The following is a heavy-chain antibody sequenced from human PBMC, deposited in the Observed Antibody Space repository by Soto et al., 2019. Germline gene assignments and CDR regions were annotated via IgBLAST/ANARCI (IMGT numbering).Heavy chain of an antibody. CDR1: GGSFSGYY. V-gene: IGHV4-34*01. CDR3: ARDKITGLFDY. Sequence: SETLSLTCAVYGGSFSGYYWTWIRQPPGTGLDWIGEINHSGSTNYNPSLKSRVTISVDTSKNQFSLKLTSVTAADTSVYYCARDKITGLFDYWGQGIRVTAPQ. J-gene: IGHJ4*02. CDR2: INHSGST. D-gene: IGHD2-8*02.